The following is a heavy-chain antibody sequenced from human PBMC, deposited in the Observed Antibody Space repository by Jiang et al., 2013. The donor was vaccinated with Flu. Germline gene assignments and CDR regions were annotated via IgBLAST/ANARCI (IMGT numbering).Heavy chain of an antibody. CDR2: SSSGSTI. D-gene: IGHD3-22*01. J-gene: IGHJ6*02. V-gene: IGHV3-11*01. CDR3: ARRLLQSVVDV. Sequence: SSSGSTIYYADSVKGRFTISRDNAKNSLYLQMNSLRAEDTAVYYCARRLLQSVVDVWGQGTTVTVSS.